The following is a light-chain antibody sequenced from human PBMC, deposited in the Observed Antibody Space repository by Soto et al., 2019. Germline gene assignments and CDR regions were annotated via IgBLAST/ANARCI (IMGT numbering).Light chain of an antibody. CDR2: DAS. V-gene: IGKV3-11*01. J-gene: IGKJ5*01. Sequence: EVVLTQSPDTLSLSPGDRATLSCRASQSVSTYLAWYQQKPGQAPRLLIDDASNRATGIPARFSGSGSGTDFTLTISILEPEDFAFYYCQQRSDWPPITFGQGTRLDI. CDR1: QSVSTY. CDR3: QQRSDWPPIT.